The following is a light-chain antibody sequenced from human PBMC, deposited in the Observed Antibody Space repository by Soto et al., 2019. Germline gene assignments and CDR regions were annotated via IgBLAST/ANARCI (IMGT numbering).Light chain of an antibody. V-gene: IGKV3-20*01. J-gene: IGKJ1*01. Sequence: EIVLTQSPCTLSLSPGERATLSCRASQGVSSTSLVWYQQKPGQAPRLLIFGASRRARGIPDRFSGSGSETDFTLTIDRLEPEDFAVYFCQHCDSSLWAFGQGTKVEIK. CDR3: QHCDSSLWA. CDR2: GAS. CDR1: QGVSSTS.